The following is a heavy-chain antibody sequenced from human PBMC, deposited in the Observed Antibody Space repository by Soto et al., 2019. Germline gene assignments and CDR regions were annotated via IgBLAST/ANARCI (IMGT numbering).Heavy chain of an antibody. D-gene: IGHD3-22*01. J-gene: IGHJ5*02. CDR3: ARDSPYYDSSGPQEDNWFDP. CDR2: IIPILGIA. V-gene: IGHV1-69*04. CDR1: GGTFSSYT. Sequence: SVKVSCKASGGTFSSYTISWVRQAPGQGLEWMGRIIPILGIANYAQKFQGRVTITADKSTSTAYMELSSLRSEDTAVYYCARDSPYYDSSGPQEDNWFDPWGQGTLVTVSS.